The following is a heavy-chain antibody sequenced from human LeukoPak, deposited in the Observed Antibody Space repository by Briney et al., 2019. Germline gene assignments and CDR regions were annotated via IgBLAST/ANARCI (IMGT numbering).Heavy chain of an antibody. J-gene: IGHJ3*02. Sequence: PSETLSLTCSVAGGSTSSNNRFWGWLRQPPGKGLGWVGSINHSGTTHYNPSLKSRVTISIDTSKNQFSLGLTSVTAADTAVYYCARVPQLSAFDIWGQGTMVTVSS. V-gene: IGHV4-39*01. D-gene: IGHD3-16*02. CDR3: ARVPQLSAFDI. CDR2: INHSGTT. CDR1: GGSTSSNNRF.